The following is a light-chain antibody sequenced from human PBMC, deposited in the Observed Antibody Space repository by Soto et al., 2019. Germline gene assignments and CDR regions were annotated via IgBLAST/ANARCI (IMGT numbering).Light chain of an antibody. CDR3: QQYDGSMYT. CDR2: GAS. J-gene: IGKJ2*01. Sequence: EIVLTQSPGTLSLSPGERATLSCRASQSVSSSYLAWYQQKPGQAPRLLIYGASSRATGIPDRFSGSGSGTDFTLTISRLEPEDFAVYYCQQYDGSMYTFGQGTKLECK. CDR1: QSVSSSY. V-gene: IGKV3-20*01.